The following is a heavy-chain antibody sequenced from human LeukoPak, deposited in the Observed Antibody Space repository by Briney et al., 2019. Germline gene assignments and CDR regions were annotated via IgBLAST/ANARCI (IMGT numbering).Heavy chain of an antibody. J-gene: IGHJ3*02. CDR1: GGSISSGSYF. CDR3: ARDLLRVVIRPGAFDI. Sequence: SQTLSLTCTVSGGSISSGSYFWNWIRQPAGKGLEWIGRIYTSGSTNYNPSLKSRVTISVDTSKNQFSLKLSSVTAADTAVYYCARDLLRVVIRPGAFDIWGQGTMVTVSS. CDR2: IYTSGST. V-gene: IGHV4-61*02. D-gene: IGHD3-3*01.